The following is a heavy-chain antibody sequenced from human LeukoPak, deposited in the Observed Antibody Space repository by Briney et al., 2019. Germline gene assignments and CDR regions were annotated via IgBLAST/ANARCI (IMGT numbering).Heavy chain of an antibody. CDR1: GGTFSSYA. CDR2: IIPIFGTA. Sequence: SVKVSCKASGGTFSSYAISWVRQAPGQGLEWMGGIIPIFGTANYAQKFQGRVTITTDESTSTAYMELSSLRSEDTAVYYCARGGRENQGAFDIWGQGTMVTVSS. CDR3: ARGGRENQGAFDI. D-gene: IGHD1-14*01. V-gene: IGHV1-69*05. J-gene: IGHJ3*02.